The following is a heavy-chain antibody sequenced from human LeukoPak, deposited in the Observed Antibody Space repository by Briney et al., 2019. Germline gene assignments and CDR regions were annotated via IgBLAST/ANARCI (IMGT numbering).Heavy chain of an antibody. J-gene: IGHJ3*02. V-gene: IGHV1-69*13. CDR1: GGTFSSYA. CDR3: ARGFSVTNHPSLAFDI. D-gene: IGHD5/OR15-5a*01. Sequence: SVKVSCKASGGTFSSYAISWVRQAPGQGLEWMGGIIPIFGTANYAQKFQGRVTITADESTSTAYMELSSLRSEDTAVYYCARGFSVTNHPSLAFDIWGQGTMVTVSS. CDR2: IIPIFGTA.